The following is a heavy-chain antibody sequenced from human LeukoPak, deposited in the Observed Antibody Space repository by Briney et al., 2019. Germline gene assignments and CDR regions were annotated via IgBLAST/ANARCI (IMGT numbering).Heavy chain of an antibody. J-gene: IGHJ3*02. CDR1: GGSISSGGYY. D-gene: IGHD5-18*01. CDR3: AKNGALLDTGGGFDI. V-gene: IGHV4-30-2*01. CDR2: IYHSGST. Sequence: PSQTLSLTCTVSGGSISSGGYYWSWIRQPPGKGLEWIGYIYHSGSTYYNPSLKSRVTISVDRSKNQFSLKLSSVTAADTAVYYCAKNGALLDTGGGFDIWGQGTMVTVSS.